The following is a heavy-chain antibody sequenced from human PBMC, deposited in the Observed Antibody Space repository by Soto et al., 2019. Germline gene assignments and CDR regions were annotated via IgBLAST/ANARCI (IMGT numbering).Heavy chain of an antibody. CDR2: ISYDGSNK. V-gene: IGHV3-30-3*01. D-gene: IGHD1-26*01. CDR1: GFTFSSYA. Sequence: QVQLVESGGGVVQPGRSLRLSCAASGFTFSSYAMHWVRQAPGKGLEWVAVISYDGSNKYYADSVKGRFTISRDNSKNTLYLQMNSLRAEDTAVYYCARGRGLPRGSWFDPWGQGTLVTVSS. CDR3: ARGRGLPRGSWFDP. J-gene: IGHJ5*02.